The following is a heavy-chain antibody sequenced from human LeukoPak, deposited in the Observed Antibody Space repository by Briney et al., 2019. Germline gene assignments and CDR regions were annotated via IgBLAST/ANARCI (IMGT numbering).Heavy chain of an antibody. CDR1: GFTFSSYA. V-gene: IGHV3-23*01. D-gene: IGHD3-3*01. CDR3: AKGALRFLEWFH. J-gene: IGHJ4*02. CDR2: ISGNGGST. Sequence: GGSLRLSXAASGFTFSSYAMSWVRQAPGKGLEWVSAISGNGGSTYYADSVKGRFTISRDNSKNTLYLQMNSLRAEDTAVYYCAKGALRFLEWFHWGQGTLVTVSS.